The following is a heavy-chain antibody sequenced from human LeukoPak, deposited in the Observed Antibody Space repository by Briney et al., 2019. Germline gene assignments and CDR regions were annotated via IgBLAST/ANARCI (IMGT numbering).Heavy chain of an antibody. V-gene: IGHV4-34*01. Sequence: SETLSLTCAVYGGSFSGYYWSWIRQPPGKGLEWIGEINHSGSTNYNPSLKSRVTISVDPSKNQFSLKMSSVTAADTAVYYCARGEVFYYDSSGYYYWFDPWGQGTLVTVSS. CDR2: INHSGST. CDR3: ARGEVFYYDSSGYYYWFDP. D-gene: IGHD3-22*01. J-gene: IGHJ5*02. CDR1: GGSFSGYY.